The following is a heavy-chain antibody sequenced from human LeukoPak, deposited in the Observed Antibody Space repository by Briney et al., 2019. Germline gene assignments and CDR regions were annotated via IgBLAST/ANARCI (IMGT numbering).Heavy chain of an antibody. D-gene: IGHD2-2*01. CDR3: ARHDGRCSSTSCLRGSYFDY. J-gene: IGHJ4*02. CDR1: GGSFSGYY. V-gene: IGHV4-34*01. CDR2: INHSGST. Sequence: PSETLSLTCAVYGGSFSGYYWSWIRQPPGKGLEWIGEINHSGSTNYNPSLKSRVTISVDTSKNQFSLKLSSVTAADTAVYYCARHDGRCSSTSCLRGSYFDYWGQGTLVTVSS.